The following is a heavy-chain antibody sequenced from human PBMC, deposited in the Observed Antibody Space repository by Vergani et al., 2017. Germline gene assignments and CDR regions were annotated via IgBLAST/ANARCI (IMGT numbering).Heavy chain of an antibody. CDR1: GFTFSSYA. CDR2: ISYDGSNK. D-gene: IGHD5-12*01. CDR3: ARVVGLPLDYYGMDV. J-gene: IGHJ6*02. V-gene: IGHV3-30*01. Sequence: QVQLVESGGGVVQPGRSLRLSCAASGFTFSSYAMHWVRQAPGKGLEWVAVISYDGSNKYYADSVKGRFTISRDNSKNTLYLQMNSLRAEDTAVYYCARVVGLPLDYYGMDVWGQGTTVTVSS.